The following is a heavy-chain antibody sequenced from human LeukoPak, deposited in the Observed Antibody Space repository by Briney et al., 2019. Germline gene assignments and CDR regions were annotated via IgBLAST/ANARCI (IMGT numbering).Heavy chain of an antibody. Sequence: GGSPRLSCAASGFTFSSYAMSWVRQAPGKGLEWVSGISGSGGFTYYADSVKGRFTISRDNSKNTLYLQMNSLRGDDTAVYYCAKGGSSWSEIDYWGQGSLVTVSS. CDR3: AKGGSSWSEIDY. V-gene: IGHV3-23*01. CDR1: GFTFSSYA. CDR2: ISGSGGFT. D-gene: IGHD6-13*01. J-gene: IGHJ4*02.